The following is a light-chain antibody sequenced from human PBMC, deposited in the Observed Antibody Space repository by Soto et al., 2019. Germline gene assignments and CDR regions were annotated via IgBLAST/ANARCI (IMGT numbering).Light chain of an antibody. CDR1: STDVGFYNY. J-gene: IGLJ2*01. Sequence: QSVLTQPASVSGSPGQSITISCTGTSTDVGFYNYASWYQQHPAKAPKLIIYDVSNRPSGVSNRFSGSKSGNTASLTISGLQAEDEADYYCSSYTTINTVVFGGGTKVTVL. V-gene: IGLV2-14*03. CDR2: DVS. CDR3: SSYTTINTVV.